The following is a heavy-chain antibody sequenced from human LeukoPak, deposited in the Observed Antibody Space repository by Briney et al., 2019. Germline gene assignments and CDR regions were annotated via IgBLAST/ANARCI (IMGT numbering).Heavy chain of an antibody. D-gene: IGHD2-21*02. CDR1: GFTFSSCG. V-gene: IGHV3-33*06. CDR3: AKDGLAYCGGDCQSPDYYYYMDV. Sequence: GGSLRLSCEASGFTFSSCGMHWVRQAPGKGLEWVAVIWYGGSNKYYADSVKGRFTISRDNSKNTLYLQMNSLRVEDTAVYYCAKDGLAYCGGDCQSPDYYYYMDVWGKGTTVTVSS. CDR2: IWYGGSNK. J-gene: IGHJ6*03.